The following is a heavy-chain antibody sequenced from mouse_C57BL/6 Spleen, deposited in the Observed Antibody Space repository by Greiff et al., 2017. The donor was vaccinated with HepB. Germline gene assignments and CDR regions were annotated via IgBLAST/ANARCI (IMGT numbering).Heavy chain of an antibody. CDR3: AREEAQATPYYFDY. J-gene: IGHJ2*01. CDR1: GYTFTSYW. D-gene: IGHD3-2*02. CDR2: IHPNSGST. V-gene: IGHV1-64*01. Sequence: VQLQQSGAELVKPGASVKLSCKASGYTFTSYWMHWVKQRPGQGLEWIGMIHPNSGSTNYNEKFKSKATLTVDKSSSTAYMQLSSLTSEDSAVYYCAREEAQATPYYFDYWGQGTTLTVSS.